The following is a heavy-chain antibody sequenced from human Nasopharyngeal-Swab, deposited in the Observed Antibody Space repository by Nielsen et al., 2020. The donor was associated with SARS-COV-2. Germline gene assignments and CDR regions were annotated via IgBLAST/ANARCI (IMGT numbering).Heavy chain of an antibody. CDR2: INAGNGNT. CDR1: GYTFTSYA. J-gene: IGHJ4*02. CDR3: ARTPRTIFGVVTHFDY. Sequence: ASVKVSCKASGYTFTSYAMHWVRQAPGQRLEWMGWINAGNGNTKYSQKFQGRVTITRDTFATTTYMELSSLRSEDTAVYYCARTPRTIFGVVTHFDYWGQGTLVTVSS. V-gene: IGHV1-3*01. D-gene: IGHD3-3*01.